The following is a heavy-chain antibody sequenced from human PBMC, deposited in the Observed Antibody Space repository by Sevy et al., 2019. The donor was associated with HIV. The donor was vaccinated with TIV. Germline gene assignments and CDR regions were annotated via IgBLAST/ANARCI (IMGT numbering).Heavy chain of an antibody. CDR2: ISGSDSTI. CDR3: ARDHVKDGDLGDYYYYAMDV. V-gene: IGHV3-11*01. CDR1: GFTFSDYY. Sequence: GGSLRLSCAASGFTFSDYYMSWIRQAPGKGLEWLSYISGSDSTIYYADSVKGRFTISRDNSKNSLYLQMNSLRAEDTAVYYCARDHVKDGDLGDYYYYAMDVWGQWTTVTVSS. J-gene: IGHJ6*02. D-gene: IGHD4-17*01.